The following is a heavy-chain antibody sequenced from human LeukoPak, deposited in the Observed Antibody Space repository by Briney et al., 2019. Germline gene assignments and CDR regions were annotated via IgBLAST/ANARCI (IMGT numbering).Heavy chain of an antibody. CDR2: IYYSGRT. CDR3: ARAPGYYGSGNWFDP. D-gene: IGHD3-10*01. Sequence: SETLSLTCTVSGGAIRIYYGSWIPQPPREGREGVGYIYYSGRTNYNTSLKSRVTISVDTSKNQFSLKLSSVTAADTAVYYCARAPGYYGSGNWFDPWGQGTLVTVSS. J-gene: IGHJ5*02. V-gene: IGHV4-59*01. CDR1: GGAIRIYY.